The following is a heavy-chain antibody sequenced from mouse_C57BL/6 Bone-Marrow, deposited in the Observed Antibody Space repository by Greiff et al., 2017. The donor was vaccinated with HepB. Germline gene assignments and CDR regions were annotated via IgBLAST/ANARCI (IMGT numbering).Heavy chain of an antibody. Sequence: QVQLQQSGAELVRPGPSVKMSCKASGYTFTNYWIGWAKQRPGHGLEWIGDIYPGGGYTNYNEKFKGKATLTADKSSSTAYMQFSSLTSEDSAIYYCARGGYDGGDFDYWGQGTTLTVSS. D-gene: IGHD2-2*01. J-gene: IGHJ2*01. CDR3: ARGGYDGGDFDY. CDR2: IYPGGGYT. V-gene: IGHV1-63*01. CDR1: GYTFTNYW.